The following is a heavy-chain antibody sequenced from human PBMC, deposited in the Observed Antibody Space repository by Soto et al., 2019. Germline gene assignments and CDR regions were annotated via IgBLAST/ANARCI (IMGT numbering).Heavy chain of an antibody. V-gene: IGHV3-48*02. CDR1: GFSFSDYS. J-gene: IGHJ4*02. D-gene: IGHD2-21*02. Sequence: QLVESGGGWVYPGGSLRLSWVDAGFSFSDYSMNWVRQAPGQGLQWTSYISSSSDDIHYADSVKGLFTVSRDNAKNARFLQMNSLRDDDTAIDYCARLPKGSLVTAWGQGTQVTVSS. CDR3: ARLPKGSLVTA. CDR2: ISSSSDDI.